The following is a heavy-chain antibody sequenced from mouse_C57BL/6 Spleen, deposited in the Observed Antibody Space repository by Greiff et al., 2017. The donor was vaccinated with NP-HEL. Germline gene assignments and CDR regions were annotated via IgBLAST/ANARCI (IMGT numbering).Heavy chain of an antibody. V-gene: IGHV1-22*01. Sequence: EVQLQQPGAELVRPGSSVKLSCKASGYTFTSYWMHWVKQSHGKSLEWIGYINPNNGGTSYNQKFKGKATLTVNKSSSTAYMELRSLTSEDSAVYYCASTTVVDYWGQGTTLTVSS. CDR1: GYTFTSYW. D-gene: IGHD1-1*01. CDR2: INPNNGGT. CDR3: ASTTVVDY. J-gene: IGHJ2*01.